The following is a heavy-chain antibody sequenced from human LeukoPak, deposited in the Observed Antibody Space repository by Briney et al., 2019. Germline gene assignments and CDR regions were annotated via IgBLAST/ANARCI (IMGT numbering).Heavy chain of an antibody. Sequence: PGGSLRLSCAASGFIFSSYWMDWVRQAPGKGLVWVSRIHSDGSSTTYADSVKGRFTISRDNAKNSLYLQMNSLRAEDTALYYCARDWAPHDYGDYLPRDYWGQGTLVTVSS. V-gene: IGHV3-74*01. D-gene: IGHD4-17*01. J-gene: IGHJ4*02. CDR1: GFIFSSYW. CDR2: IHSDGSST. CDR3: ARDWAPHDYGDYLPRDY.